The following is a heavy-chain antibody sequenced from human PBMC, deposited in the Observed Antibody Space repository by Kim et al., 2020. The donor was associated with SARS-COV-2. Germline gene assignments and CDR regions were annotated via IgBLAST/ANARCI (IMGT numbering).Heavy chain of an antibody. CDR3: AKDKRLRQQLVLDY. CDR2: ISYDGSNK. D-gene: IGHD6-13*01. CDR1: GFTFSSYG. Sequence: GGSLRLSCAASGFTFSSYGMHWVRQAPGKGLEWVAVISYDGSNKYYADSVKGRFTISRDNSKNTLYLQMNSLRAEDTAVYYCAKDKRLRQQLVLDYWGQGTLVTVSS. V-gene: IGHV3-30*18. J-gene: IGHJ4*02.